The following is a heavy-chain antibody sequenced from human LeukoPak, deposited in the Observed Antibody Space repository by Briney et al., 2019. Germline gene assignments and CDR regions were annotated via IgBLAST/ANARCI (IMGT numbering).Heavy chain of an antibody. CDR1: GFTFSSYA. V-gene: IGHV3-23*01. J-gene: IGHJ4*02. CDR3: AKGRELLWFGELLFDY. CDR2: ISGSGGST. D-gene: IGHD3-10*01. Sequence: PGGSLRLSCAASGFTFSSYAMSWVRQAPGKGLEWVSAISGSGGSTYYADSVKGRFTISRDNSKNTLYLQMNSLRAEDTAVYYCAKGRELLWFGELLFDYWGQGTLVTVSS.